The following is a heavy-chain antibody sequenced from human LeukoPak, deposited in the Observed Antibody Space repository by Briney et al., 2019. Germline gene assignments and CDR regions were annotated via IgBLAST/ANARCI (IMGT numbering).Heavy chain of an antibody. J-gene: IGHJ1*01. Sequence: SETLSLTCTVSGASISSSNSYWAWSRQPPGKGVEWIGSLYNGGSAHYNPSLESRVTISVVASKNQVSLRLISVTAADTAVYYCARDLTFRTLYGSGNYLDAWGQGALVTVAS. V-gene: IGHV4-39*07. D-gene: IGHD3-10*01. CDR3: ARDLTFRTLYGSGNYLDA. CDR2: LYNGGSA. CDR1: GASISSSNSY.